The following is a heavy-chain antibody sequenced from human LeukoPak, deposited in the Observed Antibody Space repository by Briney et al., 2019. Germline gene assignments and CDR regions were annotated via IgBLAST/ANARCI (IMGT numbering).Heavy chain of an antibody. D-gene: IGHD4-17*01. Sequence: PGGSLRLSCAASGFTFNNYAMNWVRQAPGKGLEWVSGITSSGSTYYADSVKGRFTISRDNSKNTLYLQMNSLRAEGTAIYYCAKDLYGDYDFDCWGRGTLVTVSS. CDR2: ITSSGST. J-gene: IGHJ4*02. V-gene: IGHV3-23*01. CDR3: AKDLYGDYDFDC. CDR1: GFTFNNYA.